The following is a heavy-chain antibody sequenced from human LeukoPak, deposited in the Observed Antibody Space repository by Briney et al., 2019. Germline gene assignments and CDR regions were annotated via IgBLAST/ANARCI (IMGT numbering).Heavy chain of an antibody. V-gene: IGHV3-48*02. J-gene: IGHJ2*01. CDR3: ARDMAVSGTVWYFDL. CDR2: ISSYSTI. D-gene: IGHD6-19*01. CDR1: GFTFSTYS. Sequence: PGGCLRLSCAASGFTFSTYSMNWVRRAPGKGLEWVSYISSYSTIYYADSVKGRFTISRDNAKNSLYLQMNSLRDDDTAVYYCARDMAVSGTVWYFDLWGRGTLVTVSS.